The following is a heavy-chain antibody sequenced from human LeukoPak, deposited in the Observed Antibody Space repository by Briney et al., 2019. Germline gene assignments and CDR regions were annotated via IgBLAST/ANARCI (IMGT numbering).Heavy chain of an antibody. CDR2: ISSSGSTI. CDR3: AGGDTVAGSYHLDY. Sequence: GGSLRLSCAASGFTFSSYEMNWVRQAPGKGLEWVSYISSSGSTIYYADSVKGRFTISRDNAKNSLYLQMNSLRAEDTGVHYYAGGDTVAGSYHLDYWGQGTLVTVSS. V-gene: IGHV3-48*03. CDR1: GFTFSSYE. D-gene: IGHD6-19*01. J-gene: IGHJ4*02.